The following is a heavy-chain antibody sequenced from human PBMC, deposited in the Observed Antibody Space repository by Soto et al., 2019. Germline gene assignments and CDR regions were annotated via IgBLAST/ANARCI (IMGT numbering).Heavy chain of an antibody. V-gene: IGHV3-74*01. CDR2: INSDGSST. D-gene: IGHD3-3*01. CDR3: ARDYDFWSGYYP. Sequence: EVQLVESGGGLVQPGGSLRLSCAASGFTFSSYWRHWVRQAPGKGLVWVSRINSDGSSTSYADSVKGRFTISRDNAKNTLYLQMNSLRAEDTAVYYCARDYDFWSGYYPWGQGTLVTVSS. J-gene: IGHJ5*02. CDR1: GFTFSSYW.